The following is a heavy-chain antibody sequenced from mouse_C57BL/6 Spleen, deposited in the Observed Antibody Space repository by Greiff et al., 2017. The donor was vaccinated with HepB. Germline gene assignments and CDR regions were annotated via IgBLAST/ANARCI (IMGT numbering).Heavy chain of an antibody. D-gene: IGHD2-4*01. J-gene: IGHJ2*01. Sequence: EVQLVESGPGLVKPSQSLSLTCSVTGYSITSGYYWNWIRQFPGNKLEWMGYISYDGSNNYNPSLKNRISITRDTSKNQFFLKLNSVTTEDTATYYCASYDYDRRDGYFDYWGQGTTLTVSS. V-gene: IGHV3-6*01. CDR3: ASYDYDRRDGYFDY. CDR1: GYSITSGYY. CDR2: ISYDGSN.